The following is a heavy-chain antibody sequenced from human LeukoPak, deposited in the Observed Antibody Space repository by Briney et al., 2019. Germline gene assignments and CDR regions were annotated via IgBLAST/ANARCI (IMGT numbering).Heavy chain of an antibody. J-gene: IGHJ4*02. V-gene: IGHV4-31*03. CDR3: ARSPRLEWLIDY. CDR1: GGSIGSGGFY. D-gene: IGHD3-3*01. CDR2: IYHSGTT. Sequence: SETLSLTCTVSGGSIGSGGFYWSWIRQHPGKGLEWIGYIYHSGTTYYNPSLKSRVTMSVDTSKNQFSLKLNSVTGADTAVYYCARSPRLEWLIDYWGQGTLVTVSS.